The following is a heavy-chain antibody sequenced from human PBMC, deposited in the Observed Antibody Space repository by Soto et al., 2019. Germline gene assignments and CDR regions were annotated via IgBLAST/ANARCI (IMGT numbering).Heavy chain of an antibody. Sequence: GSLRLYWAASGYTFRSDSMNWVRQAPGKGLEWVSYISSSSSTIYYADSVKGRFTISRDNAKNSLYLQMNSLRDEDTAVYYCARDKNAAFDIWGQGKMVTGS. J-gene: IGHJ3*02. CDR3: ARDKNAAFDI. CDR1: GYTFRSDS. V-gene: IGHV3-48*02. CDR2: ISSSSSTI.